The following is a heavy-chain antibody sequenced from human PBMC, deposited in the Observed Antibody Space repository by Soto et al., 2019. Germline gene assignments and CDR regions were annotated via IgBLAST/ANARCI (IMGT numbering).Heavy chain of an antibody. V-gene: IGHV1-69*01. CDR3: MTTVVNFDY. Sequence: QVQLVQSGAEVKKPGSSVKVSCKASGCTFSSYAISWVRQAPGQGLEWMGVIMPIFGTANYAQKFQGRVTITADESTSTAYMGVSSLRSEDTAVYYCMTTVVNFDYWGQGTLVTVSS. D-gene: IGHD4-17*01. CDR1: GCTFSSYA. CDR2: IMPIFGTA. J-gene: IGHJ4*02.